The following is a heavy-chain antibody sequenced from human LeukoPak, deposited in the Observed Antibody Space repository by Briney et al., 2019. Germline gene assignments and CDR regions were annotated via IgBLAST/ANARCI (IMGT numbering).Heavy chain of an antibody. V-gene: IGHV1-2*02. D-gene: IGHD7-27*01. Sequence: VSVKVSCKASGYTFTAYYMHWVRQAPGQGLEWMGWISPNRGGTNYAQKFQGRVTMTRDTTISTAYMELSRLRSDDTAVYYCARDKNWVFDYWGQGTLVTVST. CDR1: GYTFTAYY. CDR2: ISPNRGGT. J-gene: IGHJ4*02. CDR3: ARDKNWVFDY.